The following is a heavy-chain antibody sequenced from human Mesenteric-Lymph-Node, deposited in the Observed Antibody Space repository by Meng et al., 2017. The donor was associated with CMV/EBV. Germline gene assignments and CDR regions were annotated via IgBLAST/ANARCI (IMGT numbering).Heavy chain of an antibody. CDR1: GFTFSNYG. V-gene: IGHV3-30*02. J-gene: IGHJ4*02. Sequence: GGSLRLSCAASGFTFSNYGMHWVRQAPGKGLEWVAYIRNDGTTKYYADSVKGRFTISRDNSKNTLYLQMNSLRTEDTAVYYCAKTPSSTGKWGLGTLVTVSS. D-gene: IGHD2-2*01. CDR2: IRNDGTTK. CDR3: AKTPSSTGK.